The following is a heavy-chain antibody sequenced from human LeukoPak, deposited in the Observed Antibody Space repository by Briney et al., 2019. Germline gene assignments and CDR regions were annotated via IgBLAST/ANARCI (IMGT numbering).Heavy chain of an antibody. CDR3: ARGGIGYDEYYYYGMDV. CDR2: IYYSGST. Sequence: SETLSLTCTVSGGSISSYYWSWIRQPPGKGLEWIGYIYYSGSTNYNPSLKSRVTISVDTSKNQFSLKLSSVTAADTAVYYCARGGIGYDEYYYYGMDVWGQGTTVTVSS. D-gene: IGHD5-12*01. CDR1: GGSISSYY. V-gene: IGHV4-59*01. J-gene: IGHJ6*02.